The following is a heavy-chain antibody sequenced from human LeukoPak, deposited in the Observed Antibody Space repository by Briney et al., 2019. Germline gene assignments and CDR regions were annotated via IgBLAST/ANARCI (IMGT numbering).Heavy chain of an antibody. J-gene: IGHJ5*02. CDR2: INHSGST. CDR1: GGSFSGYY. V-gene: IGHV4-34*01. Sequence: SETLSLTCAVYGGSFSGYYWSWIRQPPGKGLEWIGEINHSGSTNYNPSLKSRVTMSVDTSKNQFSLKLSSVTAADTAVYYCARGHYYGSGSYYDNWFDPWGQGTLVTVSS. CDR3: ARGHYYGSGSYYDNWFDP. D-gene: IGHD3-10*01.